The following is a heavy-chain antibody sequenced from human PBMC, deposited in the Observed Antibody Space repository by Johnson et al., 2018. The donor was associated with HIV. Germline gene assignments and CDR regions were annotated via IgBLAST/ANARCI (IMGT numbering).Heavy chain of an antibody. D-gene: IGHD1-26*01. Sequence: QMQLVESGGGVVQPGRSLRLSCAASGFTFSGYPMHWVRQAPGKGLEWVAVISYDGSNKYYADSVKGRFIISRDNSKNTLYLQVNSLRTEDTALYYCAKEVATRGIVGARGAFDIWGQGTMVTVSS. V-gene: IGHV3-30*04. J-gene: IGHJ3*02. CDR3: AKEVATRGIVGARGAFDI. CDR1: GFTFSGYP. CDR2: ISYDGSNK.